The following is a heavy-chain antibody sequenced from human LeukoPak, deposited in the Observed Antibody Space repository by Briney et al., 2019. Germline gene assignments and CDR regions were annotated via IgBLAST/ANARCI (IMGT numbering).Heavy chain of an antibody. V-gene: IGHV3-9*01. CDR1: GFTFDDYA. CDR3: AKDKRSSGWYYFGY. Sequence: GGSLRLSCAASGFTFDDYAMHWVRQAPGKGLEWVSGISWNSGSIGYADSVKGRFTISRDNAKNSLYLQMNSLRAEDTALYYCAKDKRSSGWYYFGYWGQGTLVTVSS. J-gene: IGHJ4*02. D-gene: IGHD6-19*01. CDR2: ISWNSGSI.